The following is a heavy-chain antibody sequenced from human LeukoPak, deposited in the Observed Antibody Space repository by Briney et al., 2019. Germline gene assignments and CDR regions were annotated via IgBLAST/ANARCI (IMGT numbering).Heavy chain of an antibody. V-gene: IGHV1-18*01. CDR3: ARSGDSSGYYSGWYFDL. J-gene: IGHJ2*01. Sequence: ASVKVSCKASGYTFTSYGISWVRQAPGQGLEWMGWISAYNGNTNYAQKLQGRVTMTTDTSTSTAYMELRSLRSDDTAVYYCARSGDSSGYYSGWYFDLWGRGTLVTVSS. CDR2: ISAYNGNT. CDR1: GYTFTSYG. D-gene: IGHD3-22*01.